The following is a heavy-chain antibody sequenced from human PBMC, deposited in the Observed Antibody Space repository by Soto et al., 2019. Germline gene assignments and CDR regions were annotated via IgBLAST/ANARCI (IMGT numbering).Heavy chain of an antibody. CDR3: ARDIGITMVRGVIISPFDY. Sequence: ASVKVSCKASGYTFTSYGISWVRQAPGQGLEWMGWISAYNGNTNYAQKLQGRVTMTTDTSTSTAYMELRSLRSDDTAVYYCARDIGITMVRGVIISPFDYWGQGTLVTVS. CDR1: GYTFTSYG. D-gene: IGHD3-10*01. J-gene: IGHJ4*02. CDR2: ISAYNGNT. V-gene: IGHV1-18*04.